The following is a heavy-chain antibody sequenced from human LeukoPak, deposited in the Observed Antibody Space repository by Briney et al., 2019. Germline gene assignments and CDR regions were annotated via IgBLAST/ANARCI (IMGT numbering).Heavy chain of an antibody. J-gene: IGHJ4*02. CDR3: ARDKDVYFDY. V-gene: IGHV3-21*01. CDR1: GFTFSTYR. CDR2: ISSSSSYI. Sequence: GGSLRLSCVGTGFTFSTYRMNWVRQAPGKGLEWVSSISSSSSYIYYADSVKGRITISRDNAKNSLYLQMNSLRVEATAVYYCARDKDVYFDYWGQGTLVTASS.